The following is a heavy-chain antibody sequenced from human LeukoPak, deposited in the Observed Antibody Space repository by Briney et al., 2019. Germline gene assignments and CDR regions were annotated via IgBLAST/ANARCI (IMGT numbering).Heavy chain of an antibody. CDR1: GFTFSSYW. CDR3: ARGSYQFDY. D-gene: IGHD2-2*01. J-gene: IGHJ4*02. V-gene: IGHV3-7*01. Sequence: GGALRLSCAAPGFTFSSYWMTWVRQAPGKGLEWVAKTKQDGSEKYYVDSVKGRFTISRDNAKKSLYLQMSSLRAEDTAVYYCARGSYQFDYWGQGTLVTVSS. CDR2: TKQDGSEK.